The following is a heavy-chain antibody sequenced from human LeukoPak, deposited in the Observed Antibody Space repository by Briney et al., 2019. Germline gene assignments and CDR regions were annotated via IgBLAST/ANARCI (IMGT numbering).Heavy chain of an antibody. CDR3: ARGDYDSSGYPYFDY. CDR2: IYYSGST. D-gene: IGHD3-22*01. Sequence: PSETLSLTCTVSCGSISSYYWSWIRQPPGKGLEWIGYIYYSGSTNYNPSLKSRVTISVDTSKNQFSLKLSSVTAADTAVYYCARGDYDSSGYPYFDYWGQGTLVTVSS. V-gene: IGHV4-59*01. J-gene: IGHJ4*02. CDR1: CGSISSYY.